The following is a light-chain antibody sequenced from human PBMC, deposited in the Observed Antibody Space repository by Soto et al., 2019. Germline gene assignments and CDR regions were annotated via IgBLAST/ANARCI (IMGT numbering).Light chain of an antibody. CDR1: QSVLYSSNNKNY. J-gene: IGKJ1*01. V-gene: IGKV4-1*01. Sequence: DIVMTQSPDSLAVSLGERATINCKSSQSVLYSSNNKNYLTWYQQKPGQPPKVLIYWASTRESGVPDRFSGSGSVTDFTLTISSLQAEDVAVYSCQQCYSTPRTFGQGTKVEIK. CDR3: QQCYSTPRT. CDR2: WAS.